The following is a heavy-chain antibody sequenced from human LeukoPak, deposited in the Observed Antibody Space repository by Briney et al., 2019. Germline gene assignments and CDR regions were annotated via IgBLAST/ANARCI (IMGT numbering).Heavy chain of an antibody. Sequence: SETLSLTCAVYGGSFSGYYWSWIRQPPGKGLEWIGEINHSGSTNYNPSLKSRVTISVDTSKNQFSLKLSSVTAADTAVYYCARGAGRWRQAIDYWGQGTLVTVSS. D-gene: IGHD5-24*01. V-gene: IGHV4-34*01. CDR2: INHSGST. CDR1: GGSFSGYY. J-gene: IGHJ4*02. CDR3: ARGAGRWRQAIDY.